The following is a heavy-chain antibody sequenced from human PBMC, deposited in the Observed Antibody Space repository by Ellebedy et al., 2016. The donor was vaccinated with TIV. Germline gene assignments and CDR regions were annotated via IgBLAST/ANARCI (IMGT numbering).Heavy chain of an antibody. J-gene: IGHJ6*02. CDR2: IIPIFGTA. V-gene: IGHV1-69*13. CDR1: AGTFSSYA. D-gene: IGHD4-23*01. Sequence: SVKVSXKASAGTFSSYAISWVRQAPGQGLEWMGGIIPIFGTANYAQKFQGRVTITADESTSTAYMELSSLRFEDTAVYYCARENGSNPEGPYYYYGMDVWGQGTTVTVSS. CDR3: ARENGSNPEGPYYYYGMDV.